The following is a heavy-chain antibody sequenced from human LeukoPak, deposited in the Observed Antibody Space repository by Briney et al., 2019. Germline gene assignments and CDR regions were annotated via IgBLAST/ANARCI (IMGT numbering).Heavy chain of an antibody. CDR3: ASWAGVCSGRDRCDGTPLDY. J-gene: IGHJ4*02. D-gene: IGHD2-15*01. V-gene: IGHV1-18*01. Sequence: GASVKVSCKASGYSFTNHGFTWLRQAPGQGPEWMGWISGYNGNTNFAQNFQDRVSMTTDTSTSTAYLELGSLTPDDTAMYYCASWAGVCSGRDRCDGTPLDYWGQGTLVVVSA. CDR1: GYSFTNHG. CDR2: ISGYNGNT.